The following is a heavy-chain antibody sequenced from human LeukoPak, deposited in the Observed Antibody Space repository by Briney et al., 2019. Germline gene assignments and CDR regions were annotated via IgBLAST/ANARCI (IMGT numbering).Heavy chain of an antibody. J-gene: IGHJ4*02. Sequence: SETLSLTCTVSGGSISSSSYYWGWIRQPPGKGLEWIGSIYYSGSTYYNPSLKSRVTISVDTSKNQFSLKLSSVTAADTAVYYCARALYYGDYGTYWGQGTLVTVSS. CDR2: IYYSGST. D-gene: IGHD4-17*01. CDR1: GGSISSSSYY. V-gene: IGHV4-39*07. CDR3: ARALYYGDYGTY.